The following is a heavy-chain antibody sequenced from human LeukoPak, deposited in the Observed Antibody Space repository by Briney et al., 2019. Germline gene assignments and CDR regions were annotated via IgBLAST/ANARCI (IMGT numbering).Heavy chain of an antibody. J-gene: IGHJ4*02. Sequence: GGSLRLSCAASGFTFSNYGMHWVRQAPGKGLEWVTFIRYDGSNKYYADSVKGRFTISRDNSKNTLYLQMNNLRAEDTAVYYCAKGGDDSIDYWGQGTLVTVSS. D-gene: IGHD3-10*01. V-gene: IGHV3-30*02. CDR3: AKGGDDSIDY. CDR2: IRYDGSNK. CDR1: GFTFSNYG.